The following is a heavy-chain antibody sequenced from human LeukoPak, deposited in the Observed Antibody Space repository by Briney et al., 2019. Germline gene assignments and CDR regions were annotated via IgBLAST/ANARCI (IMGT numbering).Heavy chain of an antibody. J-gene: IGHJ4*02. CDR2: IYYSGST. CDR1: RGSISSYY. D-gene: IGHD5-12*01. CDR3: ARGYSATYRRFDY. Sequence: SETLSLTCTVSRGSISSYYWSWIRRPPGKGLEWIGNIYYSGSTNYNPSLQSRVTMSVDTSKNQFSLRLSSVTAADTAVYYCARGYSATYRRFDYWGQGTLVTVSS. V-gene: IGHV4-59*01.